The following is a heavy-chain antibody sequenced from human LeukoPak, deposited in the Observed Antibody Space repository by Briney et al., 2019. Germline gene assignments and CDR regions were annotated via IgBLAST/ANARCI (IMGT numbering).Heavy chain of an antibody. J-gene: IGHJ4*02. CDR2: ISSSGSTI. D-gene: IGHD3-10*01. CDR1: GSTFSSYE. V-gene: IGHV3-48*03. CDR3: ARDGPYGSGSYYFDY. Sequence: PGGSLRLSCAASGSTFSSYEMNWVRQAPGKGLEWVSYISSSGSTIYYADSVKGRFTISRDNAKNSLYLQMNSLRAEDTAVYYCARDGPYGSGSYYFDYWGQGTLVTVSS.